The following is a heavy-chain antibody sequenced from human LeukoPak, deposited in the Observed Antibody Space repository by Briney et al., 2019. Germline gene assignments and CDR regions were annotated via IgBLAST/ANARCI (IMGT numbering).Heavy chain of an antibody. V-gene: IGHV3-11*06. D-gene: IGHD6-19*01. CDR1: GFTFSDYY. CDR2: ISSSSSYT. J-gene: IGHJ4*02. Sequence: GGSLRLSCAASGFTFSDYYMSWIRQAPGKGLEWVSYISSSSSYTNYAASVKGRFTISRDNAKNSLYLQMNSLRAEDTAVYYCARGQIAVAGTPRRPPDYWGQGTLVTVSS. CDR3: ARGQIAVAGTPRRPPDY.